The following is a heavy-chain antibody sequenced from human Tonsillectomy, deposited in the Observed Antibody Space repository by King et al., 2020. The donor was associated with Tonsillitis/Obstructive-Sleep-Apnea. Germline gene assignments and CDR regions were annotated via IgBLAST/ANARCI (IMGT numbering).Heavy chain of an antibody. V-gene: IGHV3-15*01. D-gene: IGHD3-3*01. Sequence: VQLVESGGGLVKPGESLRLSCAASGLTFSNAWLSWVRQAPGKGLEWVGRIKGQTDGGPTDYALPVIGHFTISRHDSKNTLYWQNNGLKTEDTAVYYCTTGAFWSGRQQVDFWGQGTLVTVSS. CDR1: GLTFSNAW. CDR2: IKGQTDGGPT. J-gene: IGHJ4*02. CDR3: TTGAFWSGRQQVDF.